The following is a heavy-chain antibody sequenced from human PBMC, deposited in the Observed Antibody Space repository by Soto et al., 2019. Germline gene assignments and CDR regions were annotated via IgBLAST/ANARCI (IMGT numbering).Heavy chain of an antibody. CDR1: GGTFSSYA. J-gene: IGHJ5*02. CDR2: IIPIFGTA. Sequence: SVKVSCKASGGTFSSYAISWVRQAPGQGLEWMGGIIPIFGTANYAQKFQGRVTITADESTSTAYMELSSLRSEDTAVYYCARDPQILSITARPAYWFDPWDQGSLVTVSS. CDR3: ARDPQILSITARPAYWFDP. D-gene: IGHD6-6*01. V-gene: IGHV1-69*13.